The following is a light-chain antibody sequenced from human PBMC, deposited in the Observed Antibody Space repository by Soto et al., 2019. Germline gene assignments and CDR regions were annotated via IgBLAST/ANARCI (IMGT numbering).Light chain of an antibody. CDR1: SSDVGSRNL. Sequence: QSALTQPASVSGSPGQSITIFCTGTSSDVGSRNLVSWYQQYPGKAPKLIIFEASKRPSGVSNRLSGSKSGSTASLTISGLQAEDEADYYCCSHAGSRTYVFGSGTKVTVL. V-gene: IGLV2-23*01. CDR2: EAS. CDR3: CSHAGSRTYV. J-gene: IGLJ1*01.